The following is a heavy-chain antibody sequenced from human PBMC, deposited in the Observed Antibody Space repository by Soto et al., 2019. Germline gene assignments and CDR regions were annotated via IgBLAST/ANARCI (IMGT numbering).Heavy chain of an antibody. J-gene: IGHJ6*02. V-gene: IGHV1-8*01. CDR2: MSPNSGNT. CDR1: GYTFTSYD. D-gene: IGHD5-12*01. Sequence: VKVSCKASGYTFTSYDINWVRQATGQGLEYLGWMSPNSGNTGYAQKFQGRVTITADESTSTAYMELSSLRSEDTAVYYCASSVAKYYYYGMDVWGQGTTVTVSS. CDR3: ASSVAKYYYYGMDV.